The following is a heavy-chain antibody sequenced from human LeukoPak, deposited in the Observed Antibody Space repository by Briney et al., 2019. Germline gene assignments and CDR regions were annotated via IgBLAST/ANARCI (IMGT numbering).Heavy chain of an antibody. V-gene: IGHV3-48*04. CDR2: ISSSSSTI. Sequence: PGGSLRLSCAASGFTFSSYSMSWVRQAPGKGLEWVSYISSSSSTIYYADSVKGRFTISRDNAKNSLYLQMNSLRAEDTAVYYCAREPYDILTGYYSAGPAWGQGTLVTVSS. CDR3: AREPYDILTGYYSAGPA. J-gene: IGHJ5*02. CDR1: GFTFSSYS. D-gene: IGHD3-9*01.